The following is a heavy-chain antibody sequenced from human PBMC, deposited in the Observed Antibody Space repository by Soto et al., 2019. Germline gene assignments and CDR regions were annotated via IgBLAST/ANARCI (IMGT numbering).Heavy chain of an antibody. CDR2: ISSSSSTI. D-gene: IGHD3-22*01. J-gene: IGHJ4*02. Sequence: PGGSLRLSCAASGFTFSSYNMNWVRQAPGKGLEWASYISSSSSTIYYADSVKGRFTISRDNAKNSLYLQMNSLRDEDTAVYYCARGGYYYDSSGYIVWGQGTLVTVSS. V-gene: IGHV3-48*02. CDR1: GFTFSSYN. CDR3: ARGGYYYDSSGYIV.